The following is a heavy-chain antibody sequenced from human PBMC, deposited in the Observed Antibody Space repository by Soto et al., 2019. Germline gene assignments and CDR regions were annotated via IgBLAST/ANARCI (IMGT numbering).Heavy chain of an antibody. Sequence: PSETLSLTCAVSGVTISTYYWSWIRQPPGKGLEWIGYNYHSGTTNYNPSLKSRVTISVDTSKNQFALRLTSVTAADTAIYYCVREAYIGYGHAIDHGGEGTLVT. CDR2: NYHSGTT. V-gene: IGHV4-59*01. D-gene: IGHD5-12*01. CDR1: GVTISTYY. J-gene: IGHJ4*02. CDR3: VREAYIGYGHAIDH.